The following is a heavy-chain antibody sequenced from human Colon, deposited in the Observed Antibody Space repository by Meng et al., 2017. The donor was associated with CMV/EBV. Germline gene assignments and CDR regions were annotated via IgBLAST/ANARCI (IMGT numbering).Heavy chain of an antibody. J-gene: IGHJ4*02. Sequence: VQLQQLGAGLLKPSETLSLTCAVYGGSFSGYYWSWIRQPPGKGLEWIGEINHSGSTNYNPSLKSRVTISVDTSKNQFSLKLSSVTAADTAVYYCARGLYGSGRHQIDYWGQGTLVTVSS. CDR1: GGSFSGYY. CDR2: INHSGST. D-gene: IGHD3-10*01. CDR3: ARGLYGSGRHQIDY. V-gene: IGHV4-34*01.